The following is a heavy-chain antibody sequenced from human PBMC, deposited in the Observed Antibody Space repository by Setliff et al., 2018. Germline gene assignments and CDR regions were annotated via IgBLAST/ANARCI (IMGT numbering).Heavy chain of an antibody. CDR3: TKGGSWSDY. V-gene: IGHV3-30*18. CDR2: ISHDGDRK. CDR1: GFTFSTYA. Sequence: GSLRLSCVVSGFTFSTYAMHWIRQTPDKGLEWVAVISHDGDRKYYAESVKGRFTASRDNSRNSLYLQMNSLRSEDTAVYYCTKGGSWSDYWGQGALVTVSS. J-gene: IGHJ4*02. D-gene: IGHD6-13*01.